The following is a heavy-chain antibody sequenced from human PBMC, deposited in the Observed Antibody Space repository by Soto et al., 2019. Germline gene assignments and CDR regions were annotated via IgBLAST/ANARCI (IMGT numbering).Heavy chain of an antibody. Sequence: ASVKVSCKASGYTFTSYGISWVRQAPGQGLERMGWISAYNGNTNYAQKHQGRVTMNTDTSTNTAKIEMRSLRTDDTAVYYCARDKAMVRGVITSGWFDPWGQGTLVTVSS. CDR2: ISAYNGNT. V-gene: IGHV1-18*01. CDR1: GYTFTSYG. CDR3: ARDKAMVRGVITSGWFDP. D-gene: IGHD3-10*01. J-gene: IGHJ5*02.